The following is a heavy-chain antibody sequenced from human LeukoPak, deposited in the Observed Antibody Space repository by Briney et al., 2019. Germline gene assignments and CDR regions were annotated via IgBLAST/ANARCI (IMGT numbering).Heavy chain of an antibody. CDR1: GGSISSYY. CDR3: ARSYYDSSGYYPQNYYYMDV. Sequence: SETLSFTCTVSGGSISSYYWSWIRQPPGKGLEWIGYIYYSGSTNYNPSLKSRVTISVDTSKNQFSLKLSSVTAADTAVYYCARSYYDSSGYYPQNYYYMDVWGKGTTVTVSS. D-gene: IGHD3-22*01. V-gene: IGHV4-59*08. CDR2: IYYSGST. J-gene: IGHJ6*03.